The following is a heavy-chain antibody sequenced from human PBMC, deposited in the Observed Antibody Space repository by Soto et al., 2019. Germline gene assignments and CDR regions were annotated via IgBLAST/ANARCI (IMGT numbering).Heavy chain of an antibody. Sequence: PSETLSLTCAVYGGSFSGYYWSWIRQPPGKGLEWFGEINHSGSTNYNPSLKSRVTISVDTSKNQFSLKLSSVAAADTAVYYCARGNQIAARFYYYYGMDVWGQGTTVTVSS. CDR1: GGSFSGYY. CDR2: INHSGST. J-gene: IGHJ6*02. CDR3: ARGNQIAARFYYYYGMDV. D-gene: IGHD6-6*01. V-gene: IGHV4-34*01.